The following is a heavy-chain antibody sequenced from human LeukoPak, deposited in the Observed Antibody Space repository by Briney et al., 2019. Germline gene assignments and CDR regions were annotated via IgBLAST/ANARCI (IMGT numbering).Heavy chain of an antibody. Sequence: SQTLSLTCTVSGGSISSGSYYWSWIRQPAGKGLEWIGRIYTSGSTNYNPSLKSRVTISVDTSKNQFSLKLSSVTAADTAVYYCARVNTIFGVVIIPYYYYYMDVWGKGTTVTVSS. CDR2: IYTSGST. D-gene: IGHD3-3*01. CDR3: ARVNTIFGVVIIPYYYYYMDV. V-gene: IGHV4-61*02. J-gene: IGHJ6*03. CDR1: GGSISSGSYY.